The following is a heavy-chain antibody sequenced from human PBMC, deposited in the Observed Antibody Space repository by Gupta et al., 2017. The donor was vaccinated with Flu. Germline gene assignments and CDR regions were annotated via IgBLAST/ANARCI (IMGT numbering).Heavy chain of an antibody. CDR3: AGSWGSVGKFDN. J-gene: IGHJ4*02. V-gene: IGHV4-39*01. Sequence: QLQLQESGPGLVKPSETLSLTCSVSGGPISSRSFYWGWVRQPPGKGLDWLGSIYHSGSPYYNPSLKSRVTISADTSNQFSLRLSSVTAADTALYYCAGSWGSVGKFDNWGQGILVTVSS. CDR1: GGPISSRSFY. D-gene: IGHD6-13*01. CDR2: IYHSGSP.